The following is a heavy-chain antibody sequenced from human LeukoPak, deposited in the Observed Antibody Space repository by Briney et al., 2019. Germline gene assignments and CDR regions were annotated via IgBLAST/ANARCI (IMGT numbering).Heavy chain of an antibody. CDR3: ARRGFGSYSY. CDR1: GGSISSSSYY. CDR2: IYYSGST. J-gene: IGHJ4*02. V-gene: IGHV4-39*01. D-gene: IGHD1-26*01. Sequence: SETLSLTCTVSGGSISSSSYYWGWIRQPPGKGLEWIGSIYYSGSTYYNPSLKSRVTISVDTSKNQFSLKLSSVTAADTAVYYCARRGFGSYSYWGQGTLVTVSS.